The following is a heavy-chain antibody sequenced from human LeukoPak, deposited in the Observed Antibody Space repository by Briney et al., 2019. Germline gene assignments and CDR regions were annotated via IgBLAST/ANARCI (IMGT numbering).Heavy chain of an antibody. J-gene: IGHJ5*02. CDR1: GYSFTSYW. V-gene: IGHV5-51*01. Sequence: KSGESLKISCKGSGYSFTSYWIGWVRQMPGKGLEWMGIIYPGDSDTRYSPSFQGQVTISADKSISTAYLQWSSLKASDTAMYYCARHPVPAAPPGYFDPWGQGTLVTVSS. CDR2: IYPGDSDT. D-gene: IGHD2-2*01. CDR3: ARHPVPAAPPGYFDP.